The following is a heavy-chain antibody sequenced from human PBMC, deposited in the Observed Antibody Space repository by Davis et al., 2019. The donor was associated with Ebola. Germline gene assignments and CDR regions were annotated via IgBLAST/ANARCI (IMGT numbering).Heavy chain of an antibody. CDR2: LYSGGST. J-gene: IGHJ6*04. Sequence: GESLKISCAASGFTVSSNYMNWVRQAPGKGLEWVSVLYSGGSTYYADSVKGRFTVSRDNAKNSLYLQMNSLRAEDTAVYYCARVNLWSRGWAMDVWGKGTTVTVSS. CDR1: GFTVSSNY. V-gene: IGHV3-53*01. CDR3: ARVNLWSRGWAMDV. D-gene: IGHD2-21*01.